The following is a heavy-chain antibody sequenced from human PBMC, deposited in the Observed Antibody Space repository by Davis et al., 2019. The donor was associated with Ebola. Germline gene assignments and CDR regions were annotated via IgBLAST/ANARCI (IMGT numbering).Heavy chain of an antibody. V-gene: IGHV3-21*01. CDR1: GFTFSSYS. D-gene: IGHD2-2*02. CDR3: ARDYTGGSSYGMDV. Sequence: GESLKISCAASGFTFSSYSMNWVRQAPGKGLEWVSSISSSSSYIYYADSVKGRFTISRDNAKNSLYLQMNSLRAEDTAVYYCARDYTGGSSYGMDVWGQGTTVTVSS. J-gene: IGHJ6*02. CDR2: ISSSSSYI.